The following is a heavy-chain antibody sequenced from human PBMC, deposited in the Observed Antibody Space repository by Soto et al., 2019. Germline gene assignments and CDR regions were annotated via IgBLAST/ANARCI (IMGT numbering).Heavy chain of an antibody. CDR2: IYYSGST. Sequence: QVQLQESGPGLVKPSQTLSLTGTVSGGSISSGGYYWSWIRQHPGQGLEWIGYIYYSGSTSYNPSLKSRVTISVDTSKNQFSLKLSSVTAADTAVYYCARDLGYYGSGSYYTAAGFDPWGQGTLVTVSS. CDR1: GGSISSGGYY. V-gene: IGHV4-31*03. J-gene: IGHJ5*02. CDR3: ARDLGYYGSGSYYTAAGFDP. D-gene: IGHD3-10*01.